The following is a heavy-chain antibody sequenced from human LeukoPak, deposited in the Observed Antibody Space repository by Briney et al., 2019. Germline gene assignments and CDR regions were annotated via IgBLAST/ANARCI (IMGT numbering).Heavy chain of an antibody. CDR1: GYSFTSYW. CDR2: IDPSDSYT. CDR3: ARRGYSYLPLDY. Sequence: GESLRISCRGSGYSFTSYWISWVRQMPGKGLEWMGRIDPSDSYTNYSPSFQGHVTISADKSISTAYLQWSSLKASDTAMYYCARRGYSYLPLDYWGQGTLVTVSS. V-gene: IGHV5-10-1*01. J-gene: IGHJ4*02. D-gene: IGHD5-18*01.